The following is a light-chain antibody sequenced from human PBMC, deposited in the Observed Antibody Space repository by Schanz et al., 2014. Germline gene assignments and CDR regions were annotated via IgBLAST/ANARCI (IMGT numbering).Light chain of an antibody. J-gene: IGLJ2*01. V-gene: IGLV2-14*01. CDR3: SSYAGSNIVV. Sequence: QSALTQPASVSGSPGQSITISCTGTSSDLGGYNYVSWYQQYPGKAPKLIIYDVSNRPSGVSNRFSGSKSGNTASLTVSGLQAEDEADYYCSSYAGSNIVVFGGGTKLTVL. CDR1: SSDLGGYNY. CDR2: DVS.